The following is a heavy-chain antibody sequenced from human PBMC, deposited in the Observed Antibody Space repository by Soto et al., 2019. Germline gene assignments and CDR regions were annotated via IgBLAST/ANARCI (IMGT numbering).Heavy chain of an antibody. D-gene: IGHD3-22*01. J-gene: IGHJ4*02. CDR3: ARDLSGSYDFDY. CDR2: INPSGGST. CDR1: GYTFTSDY. V-gene: IGHV1-46*03. Sequence: ASVKVSCKASGYTFTSDYMHRVRQAPGQGREWMGIINPSGGSTSYAQKFQGRVTMTRDTSTSTVYMELSSLRSEDPAVYYCARDLSGSYDFDYWGQGTLVTSPQ.